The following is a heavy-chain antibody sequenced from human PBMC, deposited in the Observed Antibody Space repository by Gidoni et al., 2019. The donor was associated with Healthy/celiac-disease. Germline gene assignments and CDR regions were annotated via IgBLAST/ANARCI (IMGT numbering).Heavy chain of an antibody. CDR3: AKDLRVVVVAAGWFDP. CDR1: GFTFSSYA. Sequence: EVPLLESGGGLVQPGGSLRLSCAASGFTFSSYAMSWVRQAPGKGLEWVSAISGSGGSTYYADSVKGRFTISRDNSKNTLYLQMNSLRAEDTAVYYCAKDLRVVVVAAGWFDPWGQGTLVTVSS. D-gene: IGHD2-15*01. CDR2: ISGSGGST. V-gene: IGHV3-23*01. J-gene: IGHJ5*02.